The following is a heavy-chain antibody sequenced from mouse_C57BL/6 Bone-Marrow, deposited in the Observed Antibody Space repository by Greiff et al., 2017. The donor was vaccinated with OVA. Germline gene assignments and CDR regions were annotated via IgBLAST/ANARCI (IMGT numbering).Heavy chain of an antibody. J-gene: IGHJ1*03. Sequence: VQLQQSGAELVRPGASVKLSCTASGFNIKDYYMHWVKQRPEQGLEWIGWIDPENGDTEYAAKFTGKATITADTSSNTAYLQLNSLTSEDTAVYYGTTVTTLPRYWYFDVWGTGTTVTVSS. CDR1: GFNIKDYY. CDR3: TTVTTLPRYWYFDV. CDR2: IDPENGDT. D-gene: IGHD2-3*01. V-gene: IGHV14-4*01.